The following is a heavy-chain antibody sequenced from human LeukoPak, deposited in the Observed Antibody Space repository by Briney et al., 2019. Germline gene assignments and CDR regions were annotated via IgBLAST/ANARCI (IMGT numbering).Heavy chain of an antibody. V-gene: IGHV3-30-3*01. CDR2: MSYDGSNK. J-gene: IGHJ5*02. D-gene: IGHD3-9*01. CDR3: ARDYTGYFP. CDR1: GFTFNSYA. Sequence: GGSLRLSCAASGFTFNSYAMHWVRQAPGKGLEWVAVMSYDGSNKYYADSVKGRFTISRDSSKNTLYLQMNSLRAEDTAVYYCARDYTGYFPWGQGTLVIVSS.